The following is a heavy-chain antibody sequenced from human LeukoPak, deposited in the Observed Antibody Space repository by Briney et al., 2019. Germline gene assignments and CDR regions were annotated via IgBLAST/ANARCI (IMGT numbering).Heavy chain of an antibody. D-gene: IGHD3-22*01. Sequence: QSGGSLRLSCAASGFTFSSYAMSWVRQAPGKGLEWVSAISGSGGSTYYADSVKGRFTISRNNAKNSLYLQMNSLRAEDTAVYYCARGVYYYDSSGYYGGVYFDYWGQGTLVTVSS. CDR2: ISGSGGST. J-gene: IGHJ4*02. CDR1: GFTFSSYA. CDR3: ARGVYYYDSSGYYGGVYFDY. V-gene: IGHV3-23*01.